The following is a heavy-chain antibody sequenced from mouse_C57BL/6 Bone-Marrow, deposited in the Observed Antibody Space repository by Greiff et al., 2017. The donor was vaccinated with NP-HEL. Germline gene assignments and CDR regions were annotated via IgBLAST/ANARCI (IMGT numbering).Heavy chain of an antibody. V-gene: IGHV1-72*01. CDR2: IDPNSGGT. Sequence: QVQLQQPGAELVKPGASVKMSCKASGYTFTSYWITWVKQRPGQGLEWIGRIDPNSGGTKYNEKFKSKATLTVDKPSSTAYMQLSSLTSEDSAVYYCARSRYYGSSSYAMDYWGQGTSVTVSS. CDR1: GYTFTSYW. D-gene: IGHD1-1*01. CDR3: ARSRYYGSSSYAMDY. J-gene: IGHJ4*01.